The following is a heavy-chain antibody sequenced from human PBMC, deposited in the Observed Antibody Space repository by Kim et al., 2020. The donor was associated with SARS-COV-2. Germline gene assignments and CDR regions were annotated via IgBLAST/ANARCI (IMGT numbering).Heavy chain of an antibody. V-gene: IGHV3-23*01. D-gene: IGHD3-10*01. CDR2: ISGSGGST. CDR1: GFTFSSYA. J-gene: IGHJ6*01. Sequence: GGSLRLSCAASGFTFSSYAMSWVRQAPGKGLEWVSAISGSGGSTYYADSGKGRFTLSRDNSKNTLYLQMNSLRAEETAVYYCAKDRARGSMDVWGQGTTVTVSS. CDR3: AKDRARGSMDV.